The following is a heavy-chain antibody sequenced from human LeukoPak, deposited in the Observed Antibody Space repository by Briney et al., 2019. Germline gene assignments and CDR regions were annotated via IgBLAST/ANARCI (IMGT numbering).Heavy chain of an antibody. J-gene: IGHJ3*02. Sequence: SETLSLTCTVSGGSISSYFWSWIRQPPGKGLEWIGYIYYSGSTNYNPSLKSRVTISIDTSKNQFSLKLSSVTAADTAVYYCARDVEMAYAFDIWGQGTMVTVSS. V-gene: IGHV4-59*01. CDR3: ARDVEMAYAFDI. CDR1: GGSISSYF. D-gene: IGHD5-24*01. CDR2: IYYSGST.